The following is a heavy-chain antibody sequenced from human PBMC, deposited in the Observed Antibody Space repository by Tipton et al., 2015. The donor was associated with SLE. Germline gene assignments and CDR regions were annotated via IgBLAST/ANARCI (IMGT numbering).Heavy chain of an antibody. CDR1: GFTFSSYW. D-gene: IGHD4-17*01. J-gene: IGHJ4*02. CDR2: VTNSGGTT. Sequence: SLRLSCTASGFTFSSYWMSWVRQAPGKGLEWVSGVTNSGGTTWYADSVKGRFTISRDNSKNTLYLQMNNLRPEDTAVYYCARDACGDSTVLLDYWGQGTLVTVSS. CDR3: ARDACGDSTVLLDY. V-gene: IGHV3-23*01.